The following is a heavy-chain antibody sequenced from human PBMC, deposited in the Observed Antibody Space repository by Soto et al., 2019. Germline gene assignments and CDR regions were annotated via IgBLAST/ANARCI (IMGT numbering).Heavy chain of an antibody. J-gene: IGHJ4*02. CDR1: GGSTSSYY. CDR2: VYQSGTT. D-gene: IGHD2-2*01. Sequence: PSETLSLTCTVSGGSTSSYYLSWIRQPPGKGLEWIGNVYQSGTTRLNPSLKSRVSIFVDRSKNQFSLELNSATAADRAVYYCARQPESTSYFDYWGQGILVTVSS. V-gene: IGHV4-59*08. CDR3: ARQPESTSYFDY.